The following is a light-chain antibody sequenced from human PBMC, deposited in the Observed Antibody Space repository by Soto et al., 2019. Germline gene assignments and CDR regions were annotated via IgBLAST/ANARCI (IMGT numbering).Light chain of an antibody. CDR1: SSDVGNYNY. CDR2: EVS. J-gene: IGLJ2*01. V-gene: IGLV2-8*01. CDR3: SSYAGSNNLV. Sequence: QSALTQPPSASGSPGQSVTISCTGTSSDVGNYNYVSWYQQHPGKAPKLMIYEVSKRPSGVPDRFSGSKSGNTASLTVSGLQAEDEADYYCSSYAGSNNLVFGGGIKLTVL.